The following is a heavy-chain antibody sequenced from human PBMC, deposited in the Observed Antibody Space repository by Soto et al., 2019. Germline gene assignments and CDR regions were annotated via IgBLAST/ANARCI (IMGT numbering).Heavy chain of an antibody. D-gene: IGHD2-15*01. Sequence: SETLSLTCTVSGGSISSGDYYWSWIRQPPGKGLEWIGYIYYSGSTYYNPSLKSRVTISVDTSKNQFSLKLSSVTAADTAVYYCARVVVVAATLSEPFDYWGQGVLVTVSS. CDR1: GGSISSGDYY. J-gene: IGHJ4*02. CDR3: ARVVVVAATLSEPFDY. CDR2: IYYSGST. V-gene: IGHV4-30-4*01.